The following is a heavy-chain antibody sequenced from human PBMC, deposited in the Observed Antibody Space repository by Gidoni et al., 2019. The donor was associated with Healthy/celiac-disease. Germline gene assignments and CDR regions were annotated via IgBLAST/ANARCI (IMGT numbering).Heavy chain of an antibody. CDR3: ARALGYCSGGSCYQGYFDY. J-gene: IGHJ4*02. CDR2: IYSGGST. Sequence: EVQLVETGGGLIQPGGSLSLSCAASGFTVSSNYMSWVRQAPGKGLGWVSVIYSGGSTYYADSVKGRFTISRDNSKNTLYLQMNSLRAEDTAVYYCARALGYCSGGSCYQGYFDYWGQGTLVTVSS. V-gene: IGHV3-53*02. D-gene: IGHD2-15*01. CDR1: GFTVSSNY.